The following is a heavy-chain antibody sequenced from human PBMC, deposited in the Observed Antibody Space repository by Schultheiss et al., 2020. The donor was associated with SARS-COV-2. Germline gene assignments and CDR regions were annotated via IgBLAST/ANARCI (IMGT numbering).Heavy chain of an antibody. Sequence: GGSLRLSCAASGFTFSRYAMSWVRQAPGQGLEWVSSISSSSSYIYYADSVKGRFTISRDNAKNSLYLQMNSLRAEDTAVYYCARDWFGDYWGQGTLVTVSS. CDR1: GFTFSRYA. D-gene: IGHD3-10*01. J-gene: IGHJ4*02. V-gene: IGHV3-21*01. CDR3: ARDWFGDY. CDR2: ISSSSSYI.